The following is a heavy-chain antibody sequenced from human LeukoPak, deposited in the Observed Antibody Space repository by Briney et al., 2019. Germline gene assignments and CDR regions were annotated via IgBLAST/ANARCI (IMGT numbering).Heavy chain of an antibody. J-gene: IGHJ4*02. D-gene: IGHD1-26*01. V-gene: IGHV1-2*02. CDR1: GYTLTELS. CDR2: INPNSGGT. Sequence: ASVKVSCKVSGYTLTELSMHWVRQAPGQGLEWMGWINPNSGGTNYAQKFQGRVTMTRDTSISTAYMELSRLRSDDTAVYYCARDLRRSGSYWNLNDYWGQGTLVTVSS. CDR3: ARDLRRSGSYWNLNDY.